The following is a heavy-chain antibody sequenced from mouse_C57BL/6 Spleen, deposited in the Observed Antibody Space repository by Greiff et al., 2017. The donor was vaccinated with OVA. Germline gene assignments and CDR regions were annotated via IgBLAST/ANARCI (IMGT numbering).Heavy chain of an antibody. V-gene: IGHV1-82*01. J-gene: IGHJ3*01. CDR2: IYPGDGDT. D-gene: IGHD2-4*01. Sequence: HSLPYLLNPGASVKISCNSSGYAFSSSWMNWVKQRPGKGLECIGRIYPGDGDTNYNGKFKGKATLTADKSSSTAYMQLSSLTSEDSAVYFCARSGDYGFAYWGQGTLVTVSA. CDR3: ARSGDYGFAY. CDR1: GYAFSSSW.